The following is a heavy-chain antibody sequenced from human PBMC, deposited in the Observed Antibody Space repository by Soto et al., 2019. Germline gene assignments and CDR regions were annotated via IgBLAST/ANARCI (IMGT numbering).Heavy chain of an antibody. J-gene: IGHJ5*02. V-gene: IGHV4-30-2*01. CDR2: IYHSGST. Sequence: LSLTCAVSGGSISSGGYSWSWILQPPGKGLEWIGYIYHSGSTYYNPSLKSRVTISVDRSKNQFSLKLSSVTAADTAVYYCARASPPYCSSTSCPWDWFDPWGQGTLVTVSS. CDR1: GGSISSGGYS. D-gene: IGHD2-2*01. CDR3: ARASPPYCSSTSCPWDWFDP.